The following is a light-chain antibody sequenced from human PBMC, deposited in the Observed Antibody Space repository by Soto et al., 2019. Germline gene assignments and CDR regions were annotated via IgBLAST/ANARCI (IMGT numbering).Light chain of an antibody. V-gene: IGLV2-14*01. CDR3: SSYTSSRPYV. CDR2: EVS. J-gene: IGLJ1*01. Sequence: QSALTQPASVSGSPGQSITISCPGTSSDVGGYNYVSWYQHHPGKAPKLIIYEVSNRPSGVSNRFSGSKSGNTASLSISGLQAEDEADYYCSSYTSSRPYVFGTGTKGTVL. CDR1: SSDVGGYNY.